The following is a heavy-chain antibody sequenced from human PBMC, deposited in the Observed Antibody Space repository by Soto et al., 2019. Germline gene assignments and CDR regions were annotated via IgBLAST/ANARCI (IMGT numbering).Heavy chain of an antibody. CDR2: ISYDGSKK. V-gene: IGHV3-30*18. J-gene: IGHJ3*01. CDR1: GFTFSSYD. Sequence: QVQLVESGGGVVQPERSLRLSCAASGFTFSSYDIHWVRQAPGKGLEWVAVISYDGSKKYYADSVKGLFTISRDNSKNTLYLQVNSLRAEDTAVYYCAKAYSGPFDVWGQGTMVTVSS. CDR3: AKAYSGPFDV. D-gene: IGHD1-26*01.